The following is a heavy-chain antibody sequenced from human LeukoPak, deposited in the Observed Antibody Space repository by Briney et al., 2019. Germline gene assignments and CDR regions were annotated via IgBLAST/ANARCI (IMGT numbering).Heavy chain of an antibody. CDR3: ARAPVTSCRGAYCYPFDY. Sequence: GGSLRLSCAASGFTLSSYAMSWVRQAPGKGLEWVAATSSSDAGTYHADSVRGRFTISRDNSKNTLYLQMNSLRAEDAAVYYCARAPVTSCRGAYCYPFDYWGQGTLVTVPS. D-gene: IGHD2-21*01. CDR2: TSSSDAGT. J-gene: IGHJ4*02. CDR1: GFTLSSYA. V-gene: IGHV3-23*01.